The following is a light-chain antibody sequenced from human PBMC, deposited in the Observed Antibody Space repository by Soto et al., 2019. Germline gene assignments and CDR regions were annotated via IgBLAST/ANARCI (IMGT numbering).Light chain of an antibody. Sequence: SALTQPASVPGTPGQSSTLSSPGTSGDLGSYNRVSWYQQHPGKAPKLIIYEVTDRPSGVSNRFSGSKSGNTASLTISGLQAEDEAEYYCSSYTNINTRVCVFGTGTKV. J-gene: IGLJ1*01. CDR1: SGDLGSYNR. CDR2: EVT. V-gene: IGLV2-14*01. CDR3: SSYTNINTRVCV.